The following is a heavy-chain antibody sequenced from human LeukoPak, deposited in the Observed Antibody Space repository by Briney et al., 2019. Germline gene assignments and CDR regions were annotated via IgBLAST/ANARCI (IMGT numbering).Heavy chain of an antibody. CDR3: AADAFVYRSGWYEDY. CDR1: GGSISSYY. Sequence: SETLSLTCTVSGGSISSYYWSWIRQPPGKGLEWIGYIYYSGSTNYNPSLKSRVTISVDTSKNQFSLKLSSVTAADTAVYYCAADAFVYRSGWYEDYWGQGTLVTASS. D-gene: IGHD6-19*01. V-gene: IGHV4-59*01. J-gene: IGHJ4*02. CDR2: IYYSGST.